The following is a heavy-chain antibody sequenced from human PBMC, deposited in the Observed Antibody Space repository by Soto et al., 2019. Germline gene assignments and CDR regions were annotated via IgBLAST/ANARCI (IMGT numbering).Heavy chain of an antibody. CDR1: GDSVSSNSSA. V-gene: IGHV6-1*01. D-gene: IGHD4-4*01. J-gene: IGHJ4*02. Sequence: SQTLSLTCAISGDSVSSNSSAWNWIRQSPSRGLEWLGRTYYRPKWYNDYAESVKSRITINPDTSKNQFSLHLNSVTPEDTAVYYCARDPPDFHSAFDYWGQGTLVTVSS. CDR2: TYYRPKWYN. CDR3: ARDPPDFHSAFDY.